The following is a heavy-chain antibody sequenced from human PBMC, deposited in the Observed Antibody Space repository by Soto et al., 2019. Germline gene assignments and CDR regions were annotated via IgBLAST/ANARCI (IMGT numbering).Heavy chain of an antibody. V-gene: IGHV3-53*01. CDR1: GFTVSSIY. CDR3: AKDEYYYDSSGYRV. D-gene: IGHD3-22*01. J-gene: IGHJ4*02. Sequence: GGSLRLSCAVSGFTVSSIYMSWVRQAPGKGLEWVSVIYSGGSTYYADSVKGRFTISRDNSKNTLYLQMNSLRAEDTAVYYCAKDEYYYDSSGYRVWGQGTLVTVSS. CDR2: IYSGGST.